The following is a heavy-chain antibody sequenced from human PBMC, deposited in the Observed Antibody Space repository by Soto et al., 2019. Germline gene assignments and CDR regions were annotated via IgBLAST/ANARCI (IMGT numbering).Heavy chain of an antibody. Sequence: GGSLRLSCAASGFTFSSYSMNWVRQAPGKGLEWVSSISSSSSYIYYADSVKGRFTISRDNAKNSLYLQMNSLRAEDTAVYYCARDRRERPYYFDYWGQGTLVTVSS. CDR2: ISSSSSYI. V-gene: IGHV3-21*01. J-gene: IGHJ4*02. CDR3: ARDRRERPYYFDY. CDR1: GFTFSSYS.